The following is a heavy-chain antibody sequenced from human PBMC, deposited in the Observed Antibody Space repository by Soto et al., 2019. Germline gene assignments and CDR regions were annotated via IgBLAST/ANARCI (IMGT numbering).Heavy chain of an antibody. V-gene: IGHV3-72*01. CDR3: ARDTPESSSTSQLYYYYYMDV. Sequence: GGSLRLSCAASGFTFSDHYMDWVRQAPGKGLEWVGRTRNKANSYTPEYAASVKGRFTISRDDSKNSLYLQMNSLKTEDTAVYYCARDTPESSSTSQLYYYYYMDVWGKGTTVTVSS. D-gene: IGHD2-2*01. J-gene: IGHJ6*03. CDR2: TRNKANSYTP. CDR1: GFTFSDHY.